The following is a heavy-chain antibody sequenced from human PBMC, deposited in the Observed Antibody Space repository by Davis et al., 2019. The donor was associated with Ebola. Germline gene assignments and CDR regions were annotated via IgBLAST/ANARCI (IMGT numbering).Heavy chain of an antibody. D-gene: IGHD4-23*01. CDR2: IWYDGSNT. Sequence: PGGSLRLSCAASGFTFSSYGLHWVRQAPGKGLEWVAVIWYDGSNTYYADSVKGRFTISRDNSKNTLYLQMNSLRAEDTAVYYCASAYGGNYYFDYWGQGTLVTVSS. CDR3: ASAYGGNYYFDY. J-gene: IGHJ4*02. V-gene: IGHV3-33*01. CDR1: GFTFSSYG.